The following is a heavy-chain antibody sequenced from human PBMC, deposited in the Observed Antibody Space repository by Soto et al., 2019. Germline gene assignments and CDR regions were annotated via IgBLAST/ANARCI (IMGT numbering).Heavy chain of an antibody. CDR3: ARTFYDSRGAEYFQH. D-gene: IGHD3-22*01. Sequence: SCPSLVNPTQALTLTCTLSGFSLSTSGKCVSWIPQPPGKALEWLALIDWDDDKYYSTSLKTRLTISKDTSKNQVVLTMTNMDPVDTATHYCARTFYDSRGAEYFQHWGQGTLVTVSS. J-gene: IGHJ1*01. CDR1: GFSLSTSGKC. V-gene: IGHV2-70*01. CDR2: IDWDDDK.